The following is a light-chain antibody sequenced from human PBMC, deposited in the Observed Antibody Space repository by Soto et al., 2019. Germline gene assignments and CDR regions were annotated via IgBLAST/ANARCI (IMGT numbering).Light chain of an antibody. J-gene: IGKJ1*01. V-gene: IGKV1-27*01. CDR1: QAISNS. Sequence: DIQMTQSPSSLSASMGDRVAIFCRASQAISNSVAWYQQKPGKPPQLLIYAAYNLQSGVPSRFSGSGSGTDFTLTISSLQPEDFATYYCQQYNGYSTWTFGQGTKVEIK. CDR3: QQYNGYSTWT. CDR2: AAY.